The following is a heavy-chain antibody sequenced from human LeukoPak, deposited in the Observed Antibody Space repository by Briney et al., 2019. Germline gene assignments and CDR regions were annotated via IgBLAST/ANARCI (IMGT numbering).Heavy chain of an antibody. CDR3: ARDPPYYDNSGYYYDY. D-gene: IGHD3-22*01. Sequence: SPSLSSHLSAVARSAESESRARQAPEKWIEWVSSISGSSLYIYYADSVKGRFTISRDNAKNSLYLQMNSLRAEDTAVYYCARDPPYYDNSGYYYDYWGQGTLVTVSS. CDR2: ISGSSLYI. J-gene: IGHJ4*02. V-gene: IGHV3-21*01. CDR1: AVARSAES.